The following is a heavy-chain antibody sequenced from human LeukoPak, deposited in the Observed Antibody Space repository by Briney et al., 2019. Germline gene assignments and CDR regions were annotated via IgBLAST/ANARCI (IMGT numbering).Heavy chain of an antibody. CDR3: ARHRQQLPGHYYYYMDV. J-gene: IGHJ6*03. CDR1: GFTFSSYS. CDR2: IKQDGSEK. D-gene: IGHD6-13*01. Sequence: PGGSLRLSCAASGFTFSSYSMNWVRQAPGKGLEWVANIKQDGSEKYYVDSVKGRFTISRDNAKNSVSLQMNSLRAEDTAVYYCARHRQQLPGHYYYYMDVWGKGTTVTVSS. V-gene: IGHV3-7*01.